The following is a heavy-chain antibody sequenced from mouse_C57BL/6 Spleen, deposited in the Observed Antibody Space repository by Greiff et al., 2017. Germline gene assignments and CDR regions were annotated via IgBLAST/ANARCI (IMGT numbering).Heavy chain of an antibody. V-gene: IGHV1-61*01. CDR3: ARQLSLGD. CDR1: GYTFTSYW. Sequence: QVQLKQPGAELVRPGSSVKLSCKASGYTFTSYWMDWVKQRPGQGLEWIGNIYPSDSETHYNQKFKDKATLTIDKSSSTAYIQLSSLTSEDSAVYCCARQLSLGDWGQGTTVTVAS. D-gene: IGHD3-2*02. J-gene: IGHJ4*01. CDR2: IYPSDSET.